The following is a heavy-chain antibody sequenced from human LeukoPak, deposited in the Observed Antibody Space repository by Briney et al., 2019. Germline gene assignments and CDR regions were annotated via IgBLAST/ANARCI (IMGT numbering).Heavy chain of an antibody. CDR1: GGSISSYY. Sequence: SETLSLTCTVSGGSISSYYWSWIRQPPGKGLEWIGYIYYSGSTNYNPSLKSRVTISVDTSKNQFSLKLSSVTAADTAVYYCASGSIAAAGSGLDYWGQGILVTVSS. CDR2: IYYSGST. D-gene: IGHD6-13*01. CDR3: ASGSIAAAGSGLDY. J-gene: IGHJ4*02. V-gene: IGHV4-59*01.